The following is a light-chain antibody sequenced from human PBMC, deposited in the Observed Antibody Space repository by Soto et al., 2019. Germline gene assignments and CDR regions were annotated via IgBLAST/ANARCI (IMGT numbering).Light chain of an antibody. Sequence: ECVLTQSPGTLSLYPGERATLSCRASQTVRNNYLAWYQQKPGQAPRLLIYDASSRATGIPDRFSGGGSGTDFTLTISRLEPEDFAVYYCQQFSSYPLTFGGGTKVDI. J-gene: IGKJ4*01. V-gene: IGKV3-20*01. CDR2: DAS. CDR1: QTVRNNY. CDR3: QQFSSYPLT.